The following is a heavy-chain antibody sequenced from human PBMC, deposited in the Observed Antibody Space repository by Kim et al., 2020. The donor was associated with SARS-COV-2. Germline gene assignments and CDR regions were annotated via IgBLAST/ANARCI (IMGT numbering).Heavy chain of an antibody. J-gene: IGHJ4*02. Sequence: TEYASSGKGRFTISRDDSKRSLYRQMNSLKTEDTAVYYCARVSSLSHFDYWGQGILVTVSS. CDR2: T. V-gene: IGHV3-72*01. CDR3: ARVSSLSHFDY.